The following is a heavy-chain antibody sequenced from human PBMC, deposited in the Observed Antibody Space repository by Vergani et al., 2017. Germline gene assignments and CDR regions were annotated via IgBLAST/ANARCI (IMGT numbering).Heavy chain of an antibody. J-gene: IGHJ4*02. CDR2: VSGRGGTT. CDR3: AKGGLSVGVPAAPYFFDS. V-gene: IGHV3-23*01. Sequence: DVQLLESGGGLAQPGGSLRLSCAASGFTFKSHAMSWVRQAPGKGLEWVSTVSGRGGTTYYADSVKGRFTTSRDNSKNTLFLQLNNLRVDDTAVYYCAKGGLSVGVPAAPYFFDSWGQGTLVTVSS. CDR1: GFTFKSHA. D-gene: IGHD2-2*01.